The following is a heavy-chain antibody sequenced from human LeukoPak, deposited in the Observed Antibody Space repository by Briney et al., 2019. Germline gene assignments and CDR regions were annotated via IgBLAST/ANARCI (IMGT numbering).Heavy chain of an antibody. D-gene: IGHD4-17*01. V-gene: IGHV4-39*07. CDR2: IYYSGST. J-gene: IGHJ3*02. CDR3: ARDSTPNGDYAFDI. CDR1: GGSISSSSYY. Sequence: SETLSLTCTVSGGSISSSSYYWGWIRQPPGKGLEWIGSIYYSGSTYYNPSLRSRVTISVDTSKNQFSLKLSSVTAADTAVYYCARDSTPNGDYAFDIWGQGTMVTVSS.